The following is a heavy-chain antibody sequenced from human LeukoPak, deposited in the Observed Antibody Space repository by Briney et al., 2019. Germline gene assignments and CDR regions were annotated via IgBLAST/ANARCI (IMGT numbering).Heavy chain of an antibody. CDR2: ISTYNGNT. Sequence: ASVKVSCKASGYTFSTYGISWVRQAPRQGLGWMGWISTYNGNTEYAQQFQGRVTMTTDTSTSTAYMELRSLRSDDTAVYYCARDPPHSSGPNSPCFEYWGQGTLVTVSS. D-gene: IGHD6-19*01. J-gene: IGHJ4*02. V-gene: IGHV1-18*01. CDR1: GYTFSTYG. CDR3: ARDPPHSSGPNSPCFEY.